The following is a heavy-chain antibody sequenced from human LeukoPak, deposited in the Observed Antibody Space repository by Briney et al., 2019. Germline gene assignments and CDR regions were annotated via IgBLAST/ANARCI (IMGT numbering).Heavy chain of an antibody. J-gene: IGHJ6*03. CDR3: ARPPNYTYYYYYMDV. V-gene: IGHV3-64*01. CDR1: GFTFSSYA. Sequence: GGPLRLSCAASGFTFSSYAMHWVRQAPGKGLEYVSAISSSGGSTYYANSVKGRFTISRDNSKNTLYLQMGSLRAEDMAVYYCARPPNYTYYYYYMDVWGKGTTVTVSS. D-gene: IGHD1-7*01. CDR2: ISSSGGST.